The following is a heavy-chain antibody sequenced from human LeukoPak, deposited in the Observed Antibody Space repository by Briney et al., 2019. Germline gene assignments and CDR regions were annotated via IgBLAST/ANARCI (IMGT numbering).Heavy chain of an antibody. D-gene: IGHD3-16*01. J-gene: IGHJ6*04. CDR2: IYSGGST. V-gene: IGHV3-53*01. CDR3: ARVGGMRAYYYYGMDV. CDR1: GFTVSSSY. Sequence: PGGSLRLSCAASGFTVSSSYMSWVRQAPGKGLEWVSVIYSGGSTYYADSVKGRFTISRDNSKNTLYLQMNSLRAEDTAVYYYARVGGMRAYYYYGMDVWGKGTTVTVSS.